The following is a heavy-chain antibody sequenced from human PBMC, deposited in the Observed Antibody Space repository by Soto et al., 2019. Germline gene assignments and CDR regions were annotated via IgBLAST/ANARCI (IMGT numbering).Heavy chain of an antibody. J-gene: IGHJ4*02. Sequence: QITLKESGPTLVRPAQTLTLTCAFSGFSLTTYDMGVAWIRQPPGKALEWLALIYWDDDKGYSPSLKDRLATSKDTSRNRVVLTITNMDPGDTATYFWAHAGDYDLLTFDHWGPGTLVTVSS. V-gene: IGHV2-5*02. CDR2: IYWDDDK. CDR3: AHAGDYDLLTFDH. D-gene: IGHD4-17*01. CDR1: GFSLTTYDMG.